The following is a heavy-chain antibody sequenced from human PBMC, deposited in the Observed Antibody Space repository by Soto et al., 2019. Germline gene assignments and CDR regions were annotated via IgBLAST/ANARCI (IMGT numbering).Heavy chain of an antibody. CDR1: GYTFTSYA. CDR3: ARALSTYYDSSGYRY. V-gene: IGHV1-3*01. D-gene: IGHD3-22*01. Sequence: GASVKVSCKASGYTFTSYAMHWVRQAPGQRLEWMGWINAGNGNTRYSQKFQGRVTITRDTSASTAYMELSSLRSEDTAVYYCARALSTYYDSSGYRYWGQGTLVTVSS. J-gene: IGHJ4*02. CDR2: INAGNGNT.